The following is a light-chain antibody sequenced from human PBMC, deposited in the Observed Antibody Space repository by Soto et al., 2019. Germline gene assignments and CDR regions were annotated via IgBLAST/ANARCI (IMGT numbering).Light chain of an antibody. Sequence: GARVSITCRASQSIGNFLNWYQQKPGKVPKLLIYAASNLHSGVPSRFSGSGSGTEFTLTISSLQVEDVAAYYYQQSYTSPAFTFGPGTRVNAK. J-gene: IGKJ3*01. V-gene: IGKV1-39*01. CDR2: AAS. CDR1: QSIGNF. CDR3: QQSYTSPAFT.